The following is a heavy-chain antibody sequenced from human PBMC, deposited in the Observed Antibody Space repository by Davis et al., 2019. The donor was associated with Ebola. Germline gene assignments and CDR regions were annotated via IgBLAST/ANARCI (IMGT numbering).Heavy chain of an antibody. D-gene: IGHD3-10*01. CDR2: IYYSGST. Sequence: SETLSLTCTVSGGSISTYYWSWVRQPPGKGLEWIGYIYYSGSTYYNPSLKSRVTISVDKSKNQFSLKLSSVTAADTAVYYCARDLLWFGSEYYYYGMDVWGKGTTVTVSS. J-gene: IGHJ6*04. CDR3: ARDLLWFGSEYYYYGMDV. CDR1: GGSISTYY. V-gene: IGHV4-59*12.